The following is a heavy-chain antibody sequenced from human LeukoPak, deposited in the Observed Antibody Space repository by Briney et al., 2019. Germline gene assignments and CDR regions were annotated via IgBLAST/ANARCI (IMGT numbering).Heavy chain of an antibody. CDR1: GFIFTNYE. J-gene: IGHJ6*04. D-gene: IGHD3-10*01. CDR3: ARGSGIRNNYGMDV. Sequence: GGSLRLSCVASGFIFTNYEMNWVRQAPGKGLEWLSYISTGGTIRYHADSVEGRLTISRDNDKKSIYLQMNSLRAEDTATYFCARGSGIRNNYGMDVWGKGTTVIVSS. CDR2: ISTGGTIR. V-gene: IGHV3-48*03.